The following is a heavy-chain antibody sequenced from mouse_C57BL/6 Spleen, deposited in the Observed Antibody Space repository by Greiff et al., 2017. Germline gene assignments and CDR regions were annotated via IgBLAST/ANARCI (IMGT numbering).Heavy chain of an antibody. CDR1: GYTFTSYW. Sequence: QVQLQQPGAELVMPGASVKLSCKASGYTFTSYWMHWVKQRPGQGLEWIGEIDPSDSYTNYNQKFKGKSTLTVDKSSSTAYMQLSSLTSEDSAVYYCARSSYYCSRGDYWGQGTTLTVSS. V-gene: IGHV1-69*01. D-gene: IGHD1-1*01. CDR2: IDPSDSYT. CDR3: ARSSYYCSRGDY. J-gene: IGHJ2*01.